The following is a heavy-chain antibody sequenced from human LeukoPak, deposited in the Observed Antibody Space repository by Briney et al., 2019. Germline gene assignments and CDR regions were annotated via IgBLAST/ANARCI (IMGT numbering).Heavy chain of an antibody. CDR3: AGLRSGYADY. D-gene: IGHD5-12*01. CDR1: GGSISSYY. J-gene: IGHJ4*02. CDR2: IYYSGST. Sequence: PSETLSLTCTVSGGSISSYYWSWIRQPPGKGLEWIGYIYYSGSTNYNPSLKSRVTISVDTSKNQYSLKLSSVTTADPAVYYCAGLRSGYADYWGQGTLVTVSS. V-gene: IGHV4-59*01.